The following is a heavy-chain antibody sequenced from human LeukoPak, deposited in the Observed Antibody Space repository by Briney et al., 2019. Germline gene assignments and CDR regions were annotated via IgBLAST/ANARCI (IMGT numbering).Heavy chain of an antibody. Sequence: SETLSLTCTVSGGSISSYYWSWIRQPPGKGLEWIGYIYYSGSTNYNPSLKSRVTISVDTSKNQFSLKLSSVTAADTAVYYCAARGQGSSLSYFVYWGQGTLVTVSS. D-gene: IGHD3-10*01. CDR2: IYYSGST. CDR3: AARGQGSSLSYFVY. CDR1: GGSISSYY. J-gene: IGHJ4*02. V-gene: IGHV4-59*01.